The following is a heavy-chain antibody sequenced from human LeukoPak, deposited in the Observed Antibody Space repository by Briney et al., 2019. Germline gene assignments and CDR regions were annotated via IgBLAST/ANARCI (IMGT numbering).Heavy chain of an antibody. CDR1: GFTFSSYS. Sequence: GGSLRLSCAASGFTFSSYSMNWVRQAPGKGLEWVSYISSSSSTRYYADSVKGRFTIYRDNAKNSLYLQMNSLRAEDTAVYYCAREIGLAYPYFDYWGQGTLVTVSS. CDR3: AREIGLAYPYFDY. J-gene: IGHJ4*02. V-gene: IGHV3-48*04. D-gene: IGHD2-2*01. CDR2: ISSSSSTR.